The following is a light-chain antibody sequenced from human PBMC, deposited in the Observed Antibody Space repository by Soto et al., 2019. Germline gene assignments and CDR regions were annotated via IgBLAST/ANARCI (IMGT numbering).Light chain of an antibody. CDR3: QQYNNWPLT. V-gene: IGKV3-15*01. J-gene: IGKJ5*01. CDR2: GAS. CDR1: QSVRSN. Sequence: EIGMTQSPATLSVSPGERATLSCGASQSVRSNLAWYQQKPGQAPRLLIYGASTRATGIPARFSGSGSGIEFTLTISSMQSEDFALYYCQQYNNWPLTFGHGTRLEIK.